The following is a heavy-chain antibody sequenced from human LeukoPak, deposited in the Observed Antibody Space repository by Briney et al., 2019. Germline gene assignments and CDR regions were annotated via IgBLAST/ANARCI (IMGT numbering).Heavy chain of an antibody. J-gene: IGHJ4*02. CDR3: AKDGFDYYDSSGYYYFDY. V-gene: IGHV3-23*01. CDR2: ISTRGGAI. Sequence: GGSLRLSCAGSGFMFSNHAMSWVRQAPGKGLEWVSGISTRGGAIYYADSVKGRFTISRDNSKNTLYLQMKSLRAEDTAVYYCAKDGFDYYDSSGYYYFDYWGQGALVTVSS. CDR1: GFMFSNHA. D-gene: IGHD3-22*01.